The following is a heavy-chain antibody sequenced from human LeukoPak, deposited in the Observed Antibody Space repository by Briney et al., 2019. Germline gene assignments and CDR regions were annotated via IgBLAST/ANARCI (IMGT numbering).Heavy chain of an antibody. CDR2: ISGSGGST. J-gene: IGHJ4*02. D-gene: IGHD5-18*01. V-gene: IGHV3-23*01. Sequence: PGGSLRLSCAASGFTFSSYAMSWVRQAPGKGLEWVSAISGSGGSTYYADSVKGRFTISRDNSKNTLYLQMNSLRAEDTGVYYCAKDGGSGYRYGYGSRDYWGQGTLVTVSS. CDR3: AKDGGSGYRYGYGSRDY. CDR1: GFTFSSYA.